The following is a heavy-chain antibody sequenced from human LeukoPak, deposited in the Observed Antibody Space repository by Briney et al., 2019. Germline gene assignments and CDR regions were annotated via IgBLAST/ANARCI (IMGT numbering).Heavy chain of an antibody. D-gene: IGHD3-16*01. CDR3: ARTLYDYVRGSNWFDP. J-gene: IGHJ5*02. CDR1: GGSISSHY. CDR2: IYYSGST. Sequence: SETLSLTCTVSGGSISSHYWSWIRQPPGKGLEWIGYIYYSGSTNYNPSLKSRVTISVDTSKNQFSLKLSSVTAADTAVYYCARTLYDYVRGSNWFDPWGQGTLVTVSS. V-gene: IGHV4-59*11.